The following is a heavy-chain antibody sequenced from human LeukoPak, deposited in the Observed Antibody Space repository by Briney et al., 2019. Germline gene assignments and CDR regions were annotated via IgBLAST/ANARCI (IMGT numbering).Heavy chain of an antibody. V-gene: IGHV3-53*01. J-gene: IGHJ4*02. CDR1: GFTVSSNY. D-gene: IGHD2-2*01. CDR3: ARDEGSSPCGSC. CDR2: IYSGGST. Sequence: GGSLRLSCAASGFTVSSNYMSWVRQAPGKGLEWVSVIYSGGSTYYADSVKGRFTISRDNSKNTLYLQMNSLRAEDTAVYYCARDEGSSPCGSCWGQGTLVTVSS.